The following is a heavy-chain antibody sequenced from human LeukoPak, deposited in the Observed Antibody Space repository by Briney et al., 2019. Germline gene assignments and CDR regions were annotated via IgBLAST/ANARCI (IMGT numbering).Heavy chain of an antibody. CDR1: GFTFSSYA. J-gene: IGHJ4*02. CDR2: ISYDGSNK. Sequence: GRSLRLSCAASGFTFSSYAMHWVRQAPGKGLEWVAVISYDGSNKYYADSVKGRFTISRDNSKNTLYLQMNSLRAEDTAVYYCSRHYKGEKALDYWGQGTLVTVSS. V-gene: IGHV3-30-3*01. CDR3: SRHYKGEKALDY. D-gene: IGHD1-1*01.